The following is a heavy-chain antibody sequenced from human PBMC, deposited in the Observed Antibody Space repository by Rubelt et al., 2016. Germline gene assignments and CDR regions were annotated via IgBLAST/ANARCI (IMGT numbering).Heavy chain of an antibody. J-gene: IGHJ4*02. V-gene: IGHV2-5*01. Sequence: QITLKESGPTLVKPTQTLTLTCTFSGFSLSTSGVSVGWIRQPPGQALEWLASIYWNDDDRYSPSLKNRLTITKDTSKNHVALTMTNVDPVDTATYFCAHIKSSGWDFDYWGQGTLVTVSS. CDR1: GFSLSTSGVS. CDR2: IYWNDDD. D-gene: IGHD6-19*01. CDR3: AHIKSSGWDFDY.